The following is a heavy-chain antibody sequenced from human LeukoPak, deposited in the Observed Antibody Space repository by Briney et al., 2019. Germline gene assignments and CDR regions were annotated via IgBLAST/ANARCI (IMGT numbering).Heavy chain of an antibody. V-gene: IGHV1-8*01. D-gene: IGHD3-10*01. CDR2: MNPNSGNT. Sequence: ASVKVSCKASGYTFTSYDINWVRQATGQGLEWMGWMNPNSGNTGYAQKFQGRVTMTRNTSISTAYMELSSLRSEDTAVYYCARGGTMVYYYYGMDVWGQGTTVTVPS. CDR1: GYTFTSYD. CDR3: ARGGTMVYYYYGMDV. J-gene: IGHJ6*02.